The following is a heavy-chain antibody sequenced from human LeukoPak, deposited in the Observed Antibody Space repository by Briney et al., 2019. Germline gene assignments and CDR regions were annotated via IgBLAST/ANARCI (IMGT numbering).Heavy chain of an antibody. CDR3: ASHCSGGSCSDDAFDI. CDR1: GFTFDDYG. Sequence: GGSLRLSCAASGFTFDDYGMSWVRQAPGKGLEWVSGINWNGGSTGYADSVEGRFTISRDNAKNSLYLQMNSLRAEDTALYYCASHCSGGSCSDDAFDIWGQGTMVTVSS. V-gene: IGHV3-20*04. D-gene: IGHD2-15*01. J-gene: IGHJ3*02. CDR2: INWNGGST.